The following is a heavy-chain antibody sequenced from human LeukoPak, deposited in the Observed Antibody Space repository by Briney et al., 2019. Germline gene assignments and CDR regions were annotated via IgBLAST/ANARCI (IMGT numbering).Heavy chain of an antibody. Sequence: GGSLRLSCAASGVSFSNYAMHWVRQAPGKGLECVAFISYDESNKYYADSVKGRFTISRDNSKNTLYLQMNSLRAEDTAVYYCARDGVVRKWVRSPYYYYMDVWGNGTTVTVSS. D-gene: IGHD2-8*01. CDR1: GVSFSNYA. J-gene: IGHJ6*03. V-gene: IGHV3-30*04. CDR3: ARDGVVRKWVRSPYYYYMDV. CDR2: ISYDESNK.